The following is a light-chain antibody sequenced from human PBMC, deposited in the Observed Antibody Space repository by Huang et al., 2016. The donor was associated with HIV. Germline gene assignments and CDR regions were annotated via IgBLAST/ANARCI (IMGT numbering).Light chain of an antibody. Sequence: DIVMTQSPASLAVSLGERATINCKSSQSIFYSSNNRNYLAWYQQKPGQSPKLLIYGASTRESGVPDRFTGSGSGTDFSLSISSLQAEDVALYYWQQYYNVPFTFGQGTKLDIK. J-gene: IGKJ2*01. CDR2: GAS. CDR3: QQYYNVPFT. V-gene: IGKV4-1*01. CDR1: QSIFYSSNNRNY.